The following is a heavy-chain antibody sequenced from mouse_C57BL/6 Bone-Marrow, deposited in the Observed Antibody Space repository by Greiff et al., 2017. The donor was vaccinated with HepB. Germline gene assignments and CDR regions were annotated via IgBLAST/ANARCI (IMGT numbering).Heavy chain of an antibody. V-gene: IGHV1-20*01. D-gene: IGHD1-1*01. Sequence: VQLKESGPELVKPGDSVKISCKASGYSFTGYFINWVMQSHGKSLEWIGRINPYNGDTFYNQKFKGKATLTVDKSSSTAHMELRSLTSEDSAVYYCARSGYGSSWYYFDYWGQGTTLTVSS. CDR3: ARSGYGSSWYYFDY. CDR1: GYSFTGYF. J-gene: IGHJ2*01. CDR2: INPYNGDT.